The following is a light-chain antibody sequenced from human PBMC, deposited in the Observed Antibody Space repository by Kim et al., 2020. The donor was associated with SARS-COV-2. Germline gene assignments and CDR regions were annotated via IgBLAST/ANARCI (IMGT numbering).Light chain of an antibody. CDR2: GTS. Sequence: SVSPGKRATRSCRASQSVSSNLAWYQQKPGQAPRLLIYGTSTRATGIPARFSGSGSGTGFTLTISSLQSEDFAVYHCQQYNNWPYTFGQGTKLEI. CDR3: QQYNNWPYT. CDR1: QSVSSN. V-gene: IGKV3-15*01. J-gene: IGKJ2*01.